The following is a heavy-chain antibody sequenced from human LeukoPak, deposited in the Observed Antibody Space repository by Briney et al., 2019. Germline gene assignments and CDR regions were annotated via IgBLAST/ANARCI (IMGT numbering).Heavy chain of an antibody. CDR2: INAGNGNT. CDR1: GYTFTSYA. J-gene: IGHJ4*02. Sequence: ASVKVSCKASGYTFTSYAMHWVRQAPGQRLEWMGWINAGNGNTKYSQEFQGRVTMTRDMSTSTVYMELSSLRSEDTAVYYCARDPERSGGSTFDYWGQGTLVTVSS. D-gene: IGHD6-13*01. V-gene: IGHV1-3*03. CDR3: ARDPERSGGSTFDY.